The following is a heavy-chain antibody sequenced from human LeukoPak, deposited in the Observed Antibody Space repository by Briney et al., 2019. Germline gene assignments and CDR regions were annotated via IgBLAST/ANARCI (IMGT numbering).Heavy chain of an antibody. CDR2: IYYSGST. CDR3: ARVYPMRGPFDS. CDR1: GASISTYY. D-gene: IGHD3-22*01. J-gene: IGHJ4*02. V-gene: IGHV4-59*08. Sequence: SETLSLTCTVSGASISTYYWSWIRKPPGKGLEWIGYIYYSGSTNYNPSLKSRVTISVDTSKNLFSLKLTSVTAADTAMYYCARVYPMRGPFDSWGQGPLVTVSS.